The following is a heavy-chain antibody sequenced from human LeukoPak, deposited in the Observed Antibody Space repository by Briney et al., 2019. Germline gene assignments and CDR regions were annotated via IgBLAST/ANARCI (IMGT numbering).Heavy chain of an antibody. CDR3: ARDSPGGGYSGY. CDR1: GGTFSSYA. J-gene: IGHJ4*02. D-gene: IGHD5-18*01. CDR2: IIPIFGTA. V-gene: IGHV1-69*06. Sequence: SVTVSCKASGGTFSSYAISWVRQAPGQGLEWMGGIIPIFGTANYAQKFQGRVTITADKSTSTAYMELSSLRSEDTAVYYCARDSPGGGYSGYWGQGTLVTVSS.